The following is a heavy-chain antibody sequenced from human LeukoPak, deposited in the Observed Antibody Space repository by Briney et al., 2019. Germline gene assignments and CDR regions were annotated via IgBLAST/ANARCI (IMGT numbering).Heavy chain of an antibody. V-gene: IGHV4-59*13. J-gene: IGHJ3*01. CDR1: GGSISSYY. Sequence: SETLPLTCTVSGGSISSYYWTWIRQPPGKGLEWIGDIYITGSTNYNPYLKRRVTISVDTSKNQFSLRLSSVTAADTAVYYCARVRIGKTSYDASDVWGLGTMVTVSS. CDR2: IYITGST. CDR3: ARVRIGKTSYDASDV. D-gene: IGHD1-26*01.